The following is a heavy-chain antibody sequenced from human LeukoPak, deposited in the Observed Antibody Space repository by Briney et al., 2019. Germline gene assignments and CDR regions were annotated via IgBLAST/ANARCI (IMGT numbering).Heavy chain of an antibody. Sequence: SETLSLTCSVWSRPMRRCHWMGTRQPPGKGLEWIGYKYYSGSTNYDASLKSRVTISVDTSKNQFSLKLSSLTAADTAVYYCARRNSGSYDYWGQGTLVTVST. CDR2: KYYSGST. J-gene: IGHJ4*02. CDR3: ARRNSGSYDY. D-gene: IGHD1-26*01. CDR1: SRPMRRCH. V-gene: IGHV4-59*01.